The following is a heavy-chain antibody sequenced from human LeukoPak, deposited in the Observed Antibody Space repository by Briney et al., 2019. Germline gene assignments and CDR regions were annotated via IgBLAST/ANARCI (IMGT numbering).Heavy chain of an antibody. V-gene: IGHV1-24*01. J-gene: IGHJ5*02. D-gene: IGHD3-22*01. CDR3: ATFPYYYDSGGTGVNWFDP. Sequence: ASVKVSCKVSGYTLTELSMHWVRQAPGKGLEWMGGFDPEDGETIYAQKFQGRVTMTEDTSTDTAYMELSSLRSEDTAVYYCATFPYYYDSGGTGVNWFDPWGQGTLVTVSS. CDR2: FDPEDGET. CDR1: GYTLTELS.